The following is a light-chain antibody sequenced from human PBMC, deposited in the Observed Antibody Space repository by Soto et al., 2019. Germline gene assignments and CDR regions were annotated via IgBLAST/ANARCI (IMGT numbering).Light chain of an antibody. J-gene: IGKJ4*01. V-gene: IGKV3-15*01. CDR2: HTS. Sequence: EIVMNQSPATLSSFTVDRVTLSCMASQCINTRLAWYQHKPGQAPRLLIYHTSIRAPGVPARFSASGSGTDFTLTISGVQPEDFALYYCHQHHTWPLTFGGGRKVDI. CDR1: QCINTR. CDR3: HQHHTWPLT.